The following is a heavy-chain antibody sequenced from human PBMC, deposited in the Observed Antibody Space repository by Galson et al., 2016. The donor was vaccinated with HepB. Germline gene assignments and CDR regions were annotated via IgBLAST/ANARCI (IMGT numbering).Heavy chain of an antibody. CDR1: GFTFSSYT. J-gene: IGHJ6*02. Sequence: SLRLSCAASGFTFSSYTMHWVRQTPGKGLEWVALTAYDGSNKYYADSVKGRFTISRDNSKNTLYLQMNSLRDEDTAIYYCARDARYSSNWYYGVASPGFYYYGMDVWGQGTTVTVSS. CDR2: TAYDGSNK. D-gene: IGHD6-13*01. V-gene: IGHV3-30*04. CDR3: ARDARYSSNWYYGVASPGFYYYGMDV.